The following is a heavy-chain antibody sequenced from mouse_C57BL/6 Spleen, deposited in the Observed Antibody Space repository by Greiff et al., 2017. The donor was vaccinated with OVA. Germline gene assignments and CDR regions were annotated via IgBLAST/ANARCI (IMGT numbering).Heavy chain of an antibody. V-gene: IGHV5-4*03. J-gene: IGHJ2*01. CDR1: GFTFSSYA. CDR2: ISDGGSYN. CDR3: ARYYYSSSYFDY. D-gene: IGHD1-1*01. Sequence: EVKVVESGGGLVKPGGSLKLSCAASGFTFSSYAMSWVRQTPEKRLEWVATISDGGSYNYYQDKGKGRSTIDRDKAKNNLYMQTSHQKSEETAMYYCARYYYSSSYFDYWGQGTTLTVSS.